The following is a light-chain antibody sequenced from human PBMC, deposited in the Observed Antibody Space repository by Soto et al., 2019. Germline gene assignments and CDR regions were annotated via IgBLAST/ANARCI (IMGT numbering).Light chain of an antibody. V-gene: IGKV3D-15*01. CDR3: QQYNNWPAT. CDR1: QSVSSN. J-gene: IGKJ4*01. Sequence: ERVMTQSPATLSVSPGERATLSCRASQSVSSNLAWYQQKAGQAPRLLMYGASSRATGIPARFSGSGSGTEFTLTISSLQSEDSAVYYCQQYNNWPATFGGGTKVEIK. CDR2: GAS.